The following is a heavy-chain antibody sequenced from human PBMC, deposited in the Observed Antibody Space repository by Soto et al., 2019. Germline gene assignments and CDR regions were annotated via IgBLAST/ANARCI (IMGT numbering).Heavy chain of an antibody. CDR1: SGSIGSGLW. Sequence: QMQLQKSGPGLVKPSGTLSLTCGVSSGSIGSGLWWNWVRQPPGKGLEWIGEIYHSGNTNYNASLKSRVTISVDESKNQFSLKLTSVTATDTAVYFCARAARLSPFDCWGQGILVTVSS. J-gene: IGHJ4*02. V-gene: IGHV4-4*02. D-gene: IGHD6-6*01. CDR3: ARAARLSPFDC. CDR2: IYHSGNT.